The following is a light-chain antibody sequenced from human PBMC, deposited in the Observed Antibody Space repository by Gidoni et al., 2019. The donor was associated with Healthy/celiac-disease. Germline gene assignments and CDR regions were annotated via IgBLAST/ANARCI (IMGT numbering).Light chain of an antibody. CDR1: QGISSY. J-gene: IGKJ4*01. Sequence: IQLTQSPSSLSAAVGDRVTITCRASQGISSYLAWYQQKPGKAPKLLIYAASTLQSVVPSRFSGSGSGTDFTLTISSLQPEDFATYYCQQLNSYPLTCGGXTKVEIK. CDR2: AAS. V-gene: IGKV1-9*01. CDR3: QQLNSYPLT.